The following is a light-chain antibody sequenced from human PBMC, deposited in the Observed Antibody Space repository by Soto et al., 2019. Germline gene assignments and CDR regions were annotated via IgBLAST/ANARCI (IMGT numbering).Light chain of an antibody. J-gene: IGKJ5*01. CDR3: QQFNSYPIT. CDR1: QSISSW. Sequence: DIQITEYTATLSASVGDRFTITGRASQSISSWLTWYQQKPGKAPKLLIYEASSLESGVPSRFSGSGSGTEFTLTISGLQPDDFATYYCQQFNSYPITFGQGTLLEIK. CDR2: EAS. V-gene: IGKV1-5*01.